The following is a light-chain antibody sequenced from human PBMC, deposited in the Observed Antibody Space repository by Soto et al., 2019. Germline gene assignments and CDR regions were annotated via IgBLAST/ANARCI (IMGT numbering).Light chain of an antibody. CDR1: QSLLHSNGYTY. V-gene: IGKV2-28*01. CDR2: LGS. Sequence: DAVLTQSPVSLPVTPGEPASISCRSSQSLLHSNGYTYLDWYLQKPGQSPQLLIYLGSNRASGVPDRFSGTGSGTDFTLKISRVEAEDVGVYYCMQALQTWTFGQGTKVDIK. CDR3: MQALQTWT. J-gene: IGKJ1*01.